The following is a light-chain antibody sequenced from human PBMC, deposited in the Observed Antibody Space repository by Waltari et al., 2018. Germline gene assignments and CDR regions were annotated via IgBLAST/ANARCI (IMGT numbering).Light chain of an antibody. J-gene: IGKJ1*01. CDR3: QHYVSLPAT. CDR1: QSVSRT. V-gene: IGKV3-20*01. Sequence: GRASQSVSRTLGWCQQKPGQAPRLLSYGASTRATGIPERFSGGGSGTDFSLTISRLEPEDFAVYYCQHYVSLPATFGQGTKVEIK. CDR2: GAS.